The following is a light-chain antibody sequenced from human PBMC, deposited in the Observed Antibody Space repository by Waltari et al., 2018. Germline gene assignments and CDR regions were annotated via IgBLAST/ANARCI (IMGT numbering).Light chain of an antibody. J-gene: IGKJ4*01. CDR3: QQGNSNPLT. CDR1: QGISSY. Sequence: IQMSQSPSSLSASVGDRVTITCRASQGISSYLNWYQQKPGKAPKLLIYYANSLASGVPSRCNGSGSGTEFTLTISSLQPEDFATYYCQQGNSNPLTFGGGTKVEIK. V-gene: IGKV1-13*02. CDR2: YAN.